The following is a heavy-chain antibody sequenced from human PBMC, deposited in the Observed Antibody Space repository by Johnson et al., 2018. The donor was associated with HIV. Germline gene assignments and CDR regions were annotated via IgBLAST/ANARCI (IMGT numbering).Heavy chain of an antibody. CDR1: GFTFSSYA. Sequence: QVQLVESGGGVVQPGRSLRLSCAASGFTFSSYAMSWVRQAPGKGLEWVAVIRFDGSTKNYADSVKGRFTISRDNSKNTLYLQMNSLRVEDTAVYYCARDRAPVYSSSSTPFDALDIWGQGTVVSVSS. V-gene: IGHV3-33*08. CDR2: IRFDGSTK. J-gene: IGHJ3*02. D-gene: IGHD6-6*01. CDR3: ARDRAPVYSSSSTPFDALDI.